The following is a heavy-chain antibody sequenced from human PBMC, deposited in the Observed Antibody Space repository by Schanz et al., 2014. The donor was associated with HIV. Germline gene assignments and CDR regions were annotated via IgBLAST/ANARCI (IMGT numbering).Heavy chain of an antibody. CDR2: ISESGGST. V-gene: IGHV3-NL1*01. CDR3: ARAGGAYKELFDN. D-gene: IGHD3-16*01. Sequence: QVQLVESGGGVVQPGRSLRLSCAASGFTFSSYGMYWVRQAPGKGLEWVSAISESGGSTYYADSVKGRFSISRDNSKSTLFLQMNNLRAEDTALYYCARAGGAYKELFDNWGQGVPVVVSS. CDR1: GFTFSSYG. J-gene: IGHJ4*02.